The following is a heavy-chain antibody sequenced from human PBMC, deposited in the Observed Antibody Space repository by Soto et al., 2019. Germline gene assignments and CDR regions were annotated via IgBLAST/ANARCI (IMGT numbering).Heavy chain of an antibody. CDR2: ISGSGGST. J-gene: IGHJ4*02. V-gene: IGHV3-23*01. CDR1: GFTFSSYS. D-gene: IGHD2-21*02. CDR3: ARAYCGGDCYPKHPLYYFDY. Sequence: GGSLRLSCAASGFTFSSYSMNWVRQAPGKGLEWVSVISGSGGSTYYADSVKGRFTISRDNSKNKLYLQMNSLRAEDTAVYYCARAYCGGDCYPKHPLYYFDYWGQGTLVTVSS.